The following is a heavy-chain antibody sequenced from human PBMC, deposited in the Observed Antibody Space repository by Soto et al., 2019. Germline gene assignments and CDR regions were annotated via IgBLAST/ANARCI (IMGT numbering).Heavy chain of an antibody. J-gene: IGHJ3*01. V-gene: IGHV3-11*01. CDR3: ARSLLRVGDPFDL. CDR2: ISSSGTIT. CDR1: GFSFSNYY. D-gene: IGHD2-15*01. Sequence: QVQLVDSGGGLVKPGGSLRLSCAASGFSFSNYYFTYIRQAPGKGLEWIAYISSSGTITHYADSVQGRFSISRDNAKYSLSLQLNDLRVEDTAVYYCARSLLRVGDPFDLWGQGTSFLVSS.